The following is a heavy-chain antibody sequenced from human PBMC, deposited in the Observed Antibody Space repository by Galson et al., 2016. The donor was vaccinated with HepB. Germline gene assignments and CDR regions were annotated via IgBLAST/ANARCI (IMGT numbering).Heavy chain of an antibody. D-gene: IGHD2-8*02. V-gene: IGHV3-53*01. J-gene: IGHJ5*02. CDR3: ARAPECTGGVCYDNWLDP. CDR1: GFYISRSY. CDR2: MYTAGNT. Sequence: SLRLSCAASGFYISRSYMAWVRQAPGKGLEWVSVMYTAGNTYYADSARGRFTISRDNPKNILSLQMNSLRVEDTAVYYCARAPECTGGVCYDNWLDPWGQGTLVTVSS.